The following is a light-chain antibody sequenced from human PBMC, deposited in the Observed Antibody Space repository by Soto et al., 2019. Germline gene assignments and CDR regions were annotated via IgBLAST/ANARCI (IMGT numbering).Light chain of an antibody. CDR3: MESLQAPFT. CDR1: QSLVHTNGYSY. Sequence: DIVMTQSPLSLPVTPGEPASMSCRSSQSLVHTNGYSYVDWYLQKPGQSPQLLIYMGSNRASGVPGRFSGSGSGTDFTLKISRVEAEDVGVYYGMESLQAPFTFGPGTKVDLK. J-gene: IGKJ3*01. CDR2: MGS. V-gene: IGKV2-28*01.